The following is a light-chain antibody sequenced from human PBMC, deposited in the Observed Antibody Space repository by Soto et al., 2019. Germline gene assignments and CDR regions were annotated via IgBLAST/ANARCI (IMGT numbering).Light chain of an antibody. CDR2: SNN. J-gene: IGLJ2*01. CDR3: AAGDDSLNGVV. CDR1: SSNIGSNT. V-gene: IGLV1-44*01. Sequence: QSVLTQPPSASGTPGQRVTISCSGSSSNIGSNTVNWYQQLPGTAPKLLIYSNNQRPSGVPDRFSGSYSATSASLAISALQIDDEADYYCAAGDDSLNGVVFGGGTKLTVL.